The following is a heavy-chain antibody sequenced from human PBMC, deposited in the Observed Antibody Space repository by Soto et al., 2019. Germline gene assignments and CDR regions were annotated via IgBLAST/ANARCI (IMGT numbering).Heavy chain of an antibody. J-gene: IGHJ4*02. V-gene: IGHV4-59*01. CDR2: IYYSGST. D-gene: IGHD6-19*01. CDR3: ARVSGSSGWSYYFDY. CDR1: GGSISSYY. Sequence: PSETLSLTCTVSGGSISSYYWSWIRQPPGKGLEWIGYIYYSGSTNYNPSLKSRVTISVDTSKNQFSLKLSSVTAADTAVYYCARVSGSSGWSYYFDYWGQGTLVTVSS.